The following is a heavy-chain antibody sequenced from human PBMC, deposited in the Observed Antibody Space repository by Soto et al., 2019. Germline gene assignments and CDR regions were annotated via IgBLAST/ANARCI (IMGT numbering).Heavy chain of an antibody. CDR1: GFTFSSYA. J-gene: IGHJ4*02. CDR2: ISGSGGST. Sequence: EVQLLESGGGLVQPGGSLRLSCAASGFTFSSYAMRWVRQAPGKGLEWVSGISGSGGSTYYADSVKGRFTISRDNSKNTLYLQMNSLRGEDTAVYYCARRGSGSYYDYWGQGTLVTVSS. D-gene: IGHD1-26*01. V-gene: IGHV3-23*01. CDR3: ARRGSGSYYDY.